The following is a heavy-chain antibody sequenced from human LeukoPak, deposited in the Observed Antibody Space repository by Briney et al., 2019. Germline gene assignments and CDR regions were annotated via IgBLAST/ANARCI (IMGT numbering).Heavy chain of an antibody. CDR1: GYIFTSYY. D-gene: IGHD6-13*01. CDR2: INPSGGYT. Sequence: ASVKVSCKASGYIFTSYYIHWVRQAPGQGLEWMGIINPSGGYTIYTQKFQGRVTMTRDMSTSTVYMELSSLRSEDTAVYYCARDPGYSSSWYWSYWGQGTLVTVSS. V-gene: IGHV1-46*01. J-gene: IGHJ4*02. CDR3: ARDPGYSSSWYWSY.